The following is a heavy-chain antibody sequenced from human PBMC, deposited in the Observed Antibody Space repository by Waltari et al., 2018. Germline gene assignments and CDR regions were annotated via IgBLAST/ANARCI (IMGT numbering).Heavy chain of an antibody. J-gene: IGHJ4*02. V-gene: IGHV2-5*02. D-gene: IGHD3-10*01. Sequence: QITLKESGPTLVKPTETLTLTCTFSGFSLSTSGVSVGWIRQPPGKALEWLALIFWEDDKGYSPSLKSRLTITKDTSRNQVVLKMTNMDPVDTATYYCEHRGVYGSGSYYKFDYWGQGTLVTVSS. CDR1: GFSLSTSGVS. CDR3: EHRGVYGSGSYYKFDY. CDR2: IFWEDDK.